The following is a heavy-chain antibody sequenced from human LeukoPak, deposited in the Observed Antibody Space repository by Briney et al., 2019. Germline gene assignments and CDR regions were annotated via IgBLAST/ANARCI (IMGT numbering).Heavy chain of an antibody. CDR3: ARRWGNIVGVTYEY. V-gene: IGHV4-39*01. CDR2: IYYTGST. D-gene: IGHD3-16*01. J-gene: IGHJ4*02. Sequence: SETLSLTCTISGSSITSVSHYWGWIRQPPGKGLEWTGDIYYTGSTYYSPSLRSRVTMSVHTSENQFSLRLNSVTAVDTAVYYCARRWGNIVGVTYEYWGQGTLVTVSS. CDR1: GSSITSVSHY.